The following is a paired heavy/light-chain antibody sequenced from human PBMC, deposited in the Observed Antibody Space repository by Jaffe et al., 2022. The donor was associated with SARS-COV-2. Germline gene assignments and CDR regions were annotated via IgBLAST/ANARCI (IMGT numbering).Light chain of an antibody. CDR2: GFT. CDR3: SSYTNIRTI. Sequence: QSALTQPASVSGSPGQSITISCTGTSSDIVGYNYVSWYQQHPGKAPKLLIYGFTNRPSGVSDRFSGSKSGNTASLTISGLQTEDEADYYCSSYTNIRTIFGGGTKLTVL. V-gene: IGLV2-14*01. CDR1: SSDIVGYNY. J-gene: IGLJ2*01.
Heavy chain of an antibody. Sequence: QVQLQESGPGVVKPSETLSLSCTVSGYSISSGYYWGWIRQPPGKGLEWIGSLSDSDNTYYNPSLKSRVTISADTFKNQVFLKLTSVTAADTAVYHCARDLHYYGSGSYVYWGQGTLVSVSS. CDR2: LSDSDNT. CDR1: GYSISSGYY. CDR3: ARDLHYYGSGSYVY. V-gene: IGHV4-38-2*02. J-gene: IGHJ4*02. D-gene: IGHD3-10*01.